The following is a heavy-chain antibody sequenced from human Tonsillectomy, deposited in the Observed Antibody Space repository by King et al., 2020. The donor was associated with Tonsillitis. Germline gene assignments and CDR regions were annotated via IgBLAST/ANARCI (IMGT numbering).Heavy chain of an antibody. V-gene: IGHV4-4*07. D-gene: IGHD1-1*01. CDR2: IYSSGST. Sequence: VQLQESGPGLVKPSETLSLTCTVSNGSIISYYWTWIRQPAGKGLEWIGRIYSSGSTYYSPSLKSRATMSVDTSKNQFSLKMSSVTAADTAVYYCARDHPTQGRAFDIWGQGTMVTVSS. J-gene: IGHJ3*02. CDR1: NGSIISYY. CDR3: ARDHPTQGRAFDI.